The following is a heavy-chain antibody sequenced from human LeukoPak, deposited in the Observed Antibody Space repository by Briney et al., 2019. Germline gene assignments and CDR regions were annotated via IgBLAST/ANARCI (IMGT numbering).Heavy chain of an antibody. CDR3: ARRHDFNNWFDP. J-gene: IGHJ5*02. D-gene: IGHD3-3*01. V-gene: IGHV4-34*01. CDR2: INHSGST. CDR1: GGSFSGYY. Sequence: SETLSLTCAVYGGSFSGYYWSWIRQPPGKGLEWIGEINHSGSTNYNPSLKSRVTISVDTSKNQFSLKLSSVTAADTAVYYCARRHDFNNWFDPWGQGTLVTVSS.